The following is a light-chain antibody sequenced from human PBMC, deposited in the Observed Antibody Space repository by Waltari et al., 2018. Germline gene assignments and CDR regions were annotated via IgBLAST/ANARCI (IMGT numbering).Light chain of an antibody. CDR1: QSILYSSNNKNY. V-gene: IGKV4-1*01. CDR3: QQYYSSPPT. Sequence: DIVMTQSPDYLAVSLGERATINCKSSQSILYSSNNKNYLAWYQQKPGQAPKLLIYWASTRESGVPDRFSGSGSVTDFTLTISSLQAEDVAVYHCQQYYSSPPTFGQGTKLEIK. CDR2: WAS. J-gene: IGKJ2*01.